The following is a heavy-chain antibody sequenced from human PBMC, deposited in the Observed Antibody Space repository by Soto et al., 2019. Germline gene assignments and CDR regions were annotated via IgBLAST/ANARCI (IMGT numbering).Heavy chain of an antibody. Sequence: EVQLVESGGDFVQPGGSLRLSCAASGFTFSSYGMNWVRQVPVKGLEWVSHISSDGTTYYADSVKGRFTISRDNAKNSLYLQMNSLIVEDTAVSYCARAPGYGDIDYWGRGTRVTVSS. CDR3: ARAPGYGDIDY. CDR2: ISSDGTT. CDR1: GFTFSSYG. J-gene: IGHJ4*02. D-gene: IGHD3-10*01. V-gene: IGHV3-48*01.